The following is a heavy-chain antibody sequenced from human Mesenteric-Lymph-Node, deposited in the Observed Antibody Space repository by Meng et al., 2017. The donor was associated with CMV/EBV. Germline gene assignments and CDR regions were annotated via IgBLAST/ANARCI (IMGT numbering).Heavy chain of an antibody. CDR3: ARDEYFEH. Sequence: KVSCKGSGYSFTRNWIGWVRQMPGKGLEWMGIIYPGDSDTRYSPSFQGQVTISADKSISTAYLQWSSLKAADTGMYYCARDEYFEHWGQGTLVTVSS. CDR2: IYPGDSDT. J-gene: IGHJ1*01. CDR1: GYSFTRNW. V-gene: IGHV5-51*01.